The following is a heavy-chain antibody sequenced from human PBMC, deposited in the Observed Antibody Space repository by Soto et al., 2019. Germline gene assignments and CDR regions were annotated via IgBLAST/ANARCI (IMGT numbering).Heavy chain of an antibody. Sequence: SVKVSCKASGDTFSSYAINWVRQAPGQGLEWMGGIIPMFGTANYAQKFKGRVTITAGESTSTVYMELSSLRSEDTAVYYCARVGPAHYYDSSGYYSPLDYWGEGTMVTVSS. V-gene: IGHV1-69*13. J-gene: IGHJ4*02. CDR3: ARVGPAHYYDSSGYYSPLDY. CDR2: IIPMFGTA. CDR1: GDTFSSYA. D-gene: IGHD3-22*01.